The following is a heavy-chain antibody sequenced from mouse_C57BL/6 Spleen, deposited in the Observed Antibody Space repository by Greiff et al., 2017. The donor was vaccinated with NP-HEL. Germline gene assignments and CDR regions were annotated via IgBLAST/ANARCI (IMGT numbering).Heavy chain of an antibody. V-gene: IGHV1-15*01. CDR2: IDPETGGT. CDR3: TRYYDGYSFDY. Sequence: VQLQQSGAELVRPGASVTLSCKASGYTFTDYEMHWVKQTPVHGLEWIGAIDPETGGTAYNQKFKGKAILTADKSSSTAYMELRSLTSEDSAVYYCTRYYDGYSFDYWGQGTTLTVSS. J-gene: IGHJ2*01. D-gene: IGHD2-3*01. CDR1: GYTFTDYE.